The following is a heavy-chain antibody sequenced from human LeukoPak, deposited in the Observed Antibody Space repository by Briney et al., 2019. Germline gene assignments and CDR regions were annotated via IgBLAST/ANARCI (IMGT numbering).Heavy chain of an antibody. CDR3: ARALPSSRYYFDY. J-gene: IGHJ4*02. CDR2: SSTSGTTI. CDR1: GFTFISYE. V-gene: IGHV3-48*03. D-gene: IGHD6-13*01. Sequence: PGGSLRLSCAASGFTFISYEMNWVRQAPGKGLEWVSYSSTSGTTIYYADSVKGRFTISRDNAKNSLYLQMNSLRDEDTAIYYCARALPSSRYYFDYWGQGTLVTVSA.